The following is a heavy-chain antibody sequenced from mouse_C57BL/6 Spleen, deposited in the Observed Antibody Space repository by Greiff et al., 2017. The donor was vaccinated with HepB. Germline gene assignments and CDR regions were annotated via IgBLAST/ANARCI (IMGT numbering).Heavy chain of an antibody. CDR2: ISSGSSTI. CDR1: GFTFSDYG. D-gene: IGHD4-1*01. CDR3: ARGGVGRGYFDV. V-gene: IGHV5-17*01. J-gene: IGHJ1*03. Sequence: EVKLVESGGGLVKPGGSLKLSCAASGFTFSDYGMHWVRQAPEKGLEWVAYISSGSSTIYYADTVKGRFTISRDNAKNTLFLQMTSLRSEDTAMYYCARGGVGRGYFDVWGTGTTVTVSS.